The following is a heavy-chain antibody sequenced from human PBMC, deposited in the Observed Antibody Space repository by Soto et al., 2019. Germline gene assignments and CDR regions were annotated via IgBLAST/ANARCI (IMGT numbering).Heavy chain of an antibody. CDR1: GGSISSSSYY. CDR2: IYYSGST. J-gene: IGHJ4*02. D-gene: IGHD3-22*01. Sequence: SETLSLTCTVSGGSISSSSYYWGWIRQPPGKGLEWIGSIYYSGSTYYNPSLKGRFTISRDNAKNSLYLQMNSLRAEDTAVYYCATWDYDSSGEGFDNWGQGTLVTVSS. V-gene: IGHV4-39*01. CDR3: ATWDYDSSGEGFDN.